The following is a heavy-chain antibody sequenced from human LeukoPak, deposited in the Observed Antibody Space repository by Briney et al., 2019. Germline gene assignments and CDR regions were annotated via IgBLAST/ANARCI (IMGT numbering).Heavy chain of an antibody. CDR1: GFTFSSYA. D-gene: IGHD6-19*01. CDR3: ERAVAGTDYFDY. CDR2: ISGSGGST. Sequence: SGGSLRLSCAASGFTFSSYAMSWVRQAPGKGLEWVSAISGSGGSTYYADSVKGRFTISRDNSKNTLYLQMNSLRAEDTAVYYCERAVAGTDYFDYWGQGTLVTVSS. V-gene: IGHV3-23*01. J-gene: IGHJ4*02.